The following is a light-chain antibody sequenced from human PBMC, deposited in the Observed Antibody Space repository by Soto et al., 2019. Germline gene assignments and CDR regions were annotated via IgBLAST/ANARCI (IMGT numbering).Light chain of an antibody. CDR3: QQYNSYFP. CDR1: QSISQA. CDR2: DAS. J-gene: IGKJ5*01. Sequence: DRVTITCRASQSISQALAWYQHERGKAPKLLIDDASSLESGVPSRFSGSGSGTEFTLTISSLQPDDFASYYCQQYNSYFPFGQGARREI. V-gene: IGKV1-5*01.